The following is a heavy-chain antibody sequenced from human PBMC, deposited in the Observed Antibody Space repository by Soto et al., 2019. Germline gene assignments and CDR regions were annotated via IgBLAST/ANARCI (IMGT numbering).Heavy chain of an antibody. Sequence: EVQLVESGGGLVQPGGSLRLSCADSGFTFSSHWMHCVRQAPGKGLVWVSRINSDGSSTSYADSVKARFTISRDNAKNTLYLQMNSLRVEDTAVYYCARGGEYSQSCFDPWGQGTLVTVSS. V-gene: IGHV3-74*01. CDR3: ARGGEYSQSCFDP. D-gene: IGHD6-6*01. CDR1: GFTFSSHW. J-gene: IGHJ5*02. CDR2: INSDGSST.